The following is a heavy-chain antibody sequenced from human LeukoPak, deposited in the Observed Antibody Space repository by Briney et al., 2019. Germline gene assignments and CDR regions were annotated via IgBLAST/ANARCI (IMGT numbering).Heavy chain of an antibody. CDR1: GGSISSYY. CDR2: IYTSGST. D-gene: IGHD1-26*01. Sequence: PSETLSLTCTVSGGSISSYYWSWIRQPAGKGLEWIGRIYTSGSTNYNPSLKSRVTMSVDTSKNQFSLKLSSVSAADTAVYYCARVPPVGSYYYYMDVWGKGTTVTVSS. J-gene: IGHJ6*03. V-gene: IGHV4-4*07. CDR3: ARVPPVGSYYYYMDV.